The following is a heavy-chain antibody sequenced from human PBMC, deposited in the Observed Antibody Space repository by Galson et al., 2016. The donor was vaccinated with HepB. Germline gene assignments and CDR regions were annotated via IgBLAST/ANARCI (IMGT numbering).Heavy chain of an antibody. V-gene: IGHV3-53*01. D-gene: IGHD5/OR15-5a*01. CDR2: IYSDGRT. Sequence: SLRLSCAASGIPFSNYAMHWVRQAPGKGLEWVSSIYSDGRTYYADSVKGRFTISRDNSKNTLFLQMNGLRADDTAVYYCARDIYEGAMDVWGKGTTVTVSS. J-gene: IGHJ6*03. CDR3: ARDIYEGAMDV. CDR1: GIPFSNYA.